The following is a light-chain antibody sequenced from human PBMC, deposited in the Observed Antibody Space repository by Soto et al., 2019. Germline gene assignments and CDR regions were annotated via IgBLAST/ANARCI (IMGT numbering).Light chain of an antibody. Sequence: QSVLTQPPSASGTPGQRVTISCSGDTSNFGSNSVNWYQQLPGTAPKLLIYGNNQRPSGVPDRFSGSKSGTSASLAISGLQSEDEADYYCASWDDSLTDPVVFGGGTKLTV. CDR1: TSNFGSNS. V-gene: IGLV1-44*01. J-gene: IGLJ2*01. CDR3: ASWDDSLTDPVV. CDR2: GNN.